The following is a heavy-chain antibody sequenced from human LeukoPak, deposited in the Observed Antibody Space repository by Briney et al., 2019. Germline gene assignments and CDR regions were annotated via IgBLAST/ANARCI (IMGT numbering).Heavy chain of an antibody. J-gene: IGHJ6*02. Sequence: GGSLRLSCAASGFTFSSYWMSWVRQAPGKGLEWVANINQDGSEKSYVDSVKGRFTIPRDSAKNSPYLQMMSLRAEDTAVYFCARFLTGIDDAPHYYYYYGMDVWGQGTTVTVSS. CDR1: GFTFSSYW. CDR2: INQDGSEK. D-gene: IGHD3-10*01. CDR3: ARFLTGIDDAPHYYYYYGMDV. V-gene: IGHV3-7*01.